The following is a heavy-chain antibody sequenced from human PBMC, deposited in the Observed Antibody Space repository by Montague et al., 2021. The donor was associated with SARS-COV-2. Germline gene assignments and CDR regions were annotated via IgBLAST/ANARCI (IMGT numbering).Heavy chain of an antibody. V-gene: IGHV4-59*08. CDR1: GGSTASHY. Sequence: SETLSLTCTVSGGSTASHYWNWIRQSPGKRPEWIGYVYYNGDTKYNPSLQSRVTISIDTSENQFSLGLNAVTAADTAVCFCAGGWAFDPWGQGRLVTVSS. CDR3: AGGWAFDP. J-gene: IGHJ3*01. CDR2: VYYNGDT. D-gene: IGHD6-19*01.